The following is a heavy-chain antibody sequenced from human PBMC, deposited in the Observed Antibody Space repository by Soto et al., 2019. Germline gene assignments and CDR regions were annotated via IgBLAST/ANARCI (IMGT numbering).Heavy chain of an antibody. CDR1: GYTFTSYD. D-gene: IGHD3-3*01. J-gene: IGHJ4*02. CDR2: MNPNSGNT. CDR3: AGGTTIFGVIYQYYFDY. V-gene: IGHV1-8*01. Sequence: GASVKVSCKASGYTFTSYDINWVRQATGQGLEWMGWMNPNSGNTGYAQKFQGRVTMTRDTSISTAYMELSSLRSEDTAVYYCAGGTTIFGVIYQYYFDYWGQGTLVTVSS.